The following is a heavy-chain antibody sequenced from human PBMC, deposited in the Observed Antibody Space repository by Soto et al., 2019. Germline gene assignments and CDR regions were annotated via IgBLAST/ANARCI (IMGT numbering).Heavy chain of an antibody. V-gene: IGHV4-31*03. CDR1: GGSISSGGYY. CDR3: ARAVGYGDYQYYFDY. D-gene: IGHD4-17*01. Sequence: QVQLQESGPGLVKPSQTLSLTCTVSGGSISSGGYYWSWIRQHPGKGLEWIGYIYYSGSTYYNPSLKSRVTISVDTSKNQFSLKLSSVTAADTAVYYCARAVGYGDYQYYFDYWGQGTLVTVSS. CDR2: IYYSGST. J-gene: IGHJ4*02.